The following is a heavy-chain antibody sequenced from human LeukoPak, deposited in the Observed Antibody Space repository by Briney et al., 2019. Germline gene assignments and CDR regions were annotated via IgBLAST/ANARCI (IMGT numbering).Heavy chain of an antibody. V-gene: IGHV3-30*18. CDR3: AKPSRQVLGYCSSTSCSHFDY. CDR1: GFTFSSYG. D-gene: IGHD2-2*01. J-gene: IGHJ4*02. Sequence: GGSLRLSCAASGFTFSSYGMHWVRQAPGKGLEWVAVISYDGSNKYYADSVKGRFTISRDNSKNTLYLQMNSLRAEDTAVYYCAKPSRQVLGYCSSTSCSHFDYWGQGTLVTVSS. CDR2: ISYDGSNK.